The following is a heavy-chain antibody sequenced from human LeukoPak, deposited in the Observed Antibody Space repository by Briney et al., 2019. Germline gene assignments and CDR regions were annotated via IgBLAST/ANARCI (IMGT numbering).Heavy chain of an antibody. CDR2: IKGDGIST. D-gene: IGHD3-3*01. CDR1: GFDFSSNW. Sequence: GGSLRLSCATSGFDFSSNWMHWVRHAPGQGLVWVSRIKGDGISTNYADSVKGRFTISRDIAKNTLYLQMNSLRAEDTGVNYCAKDHYWSIDYWGRGTLVTVSS. V-gene: IGHV3-74*01. J-gene: IGHJ4*02. CDR3: AKDHYWSIDY.